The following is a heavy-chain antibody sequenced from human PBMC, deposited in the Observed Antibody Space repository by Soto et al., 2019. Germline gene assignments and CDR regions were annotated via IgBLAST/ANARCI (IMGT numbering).Heavy chain of an antibody. CDR2: ITGSAGRT. Sequence: EVQLLESGGGLVQAGGSLGLSCAAPEFTFTSFAIGRVRQTPGKGLEWVSGITGSAGRTYYADSVKGRFTIARDNSKNPLYLQMNSLRAEDTSVYYCASGRLVGSTTHIFDYWGQGTLVTVSS. D-gene: IGHD1-26*01. V-gene: IGHV3-23*01. J-gene: IGHJ4*02. CDR1: EFTFTSFA. CDR3: ASGRLVGSTTHIFDY.